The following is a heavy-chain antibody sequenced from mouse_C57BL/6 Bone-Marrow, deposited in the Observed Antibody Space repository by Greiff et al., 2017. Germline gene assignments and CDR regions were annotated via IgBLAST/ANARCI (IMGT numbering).Heavy chain of an antibody. CDR3: AKCGYGDDGWFAY. CDR2: ILPGSGST. V-gene: IGHV1-9*01. Sequence: VQLQQSGAELMKPGASVKLSCKATGYTFTGYWIEWVKQRPGHGLEWIGEILPGSGSTNYNKKFKGKATFTADTSSNTAYMQLSSLTTEDSAVYYWAKCGYGDDGWFAYWGQGTLVTVSA. CDR1: GYTFTGYW. D-gene: IGHD2-2*01. J-gene: IGHJ3*01.